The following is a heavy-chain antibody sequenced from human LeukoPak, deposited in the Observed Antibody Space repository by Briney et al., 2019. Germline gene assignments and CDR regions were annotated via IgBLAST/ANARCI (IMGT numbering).Heavy chain of an antibody. V-gene: IGHV3-23*01. CDR1: GFIFNNYG. J-gene: IGHJ4*02. D-gene: IGHD3-22*01. Sequence: GGSLRLSCAASGFIFNNYGLVWVRQAPGKGLEWVSAISNDGGGTTYADFVKGRFIVSRDNYKNTLFLQMNSLRAEDTALYYCAKGSSGYFFALWGQGTLVTVSS. CDR2: ISNDGGGT. CDR3: AKGSSGYFFAL.